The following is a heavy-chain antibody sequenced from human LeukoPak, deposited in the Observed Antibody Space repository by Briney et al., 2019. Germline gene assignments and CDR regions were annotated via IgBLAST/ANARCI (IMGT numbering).Heavy chain of an antibody. Sequence: GGSLRLSCVASRFAFSQAWMNWVRQAPGKGLEWVSSISSSSSYIYYADSVKGRYTISRDNAKNSLYLQMNSLRAEDTAVYYCARALPSPLYSGSYADAFDIWGQGTMVSVSS. D-gene: IGHD1-26*01. J-gene: IGHJ3*02. CDR1: RFAFSQAW. CDR3: ARALPSPLYSGSYADAFDI. CDR2: ISSSSSYI. V-gene: IGHV3-21*01.